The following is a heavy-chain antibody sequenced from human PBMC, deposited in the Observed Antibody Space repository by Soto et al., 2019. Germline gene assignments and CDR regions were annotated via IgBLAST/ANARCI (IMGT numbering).Heavy chain of an antibody. CDR2: INAGNGNT. D-gene: IGHD3-22*01. Sequence: ASVKVSCKASGYTFTSYAMHWVRQAPGQRLEWMGWINAGNGNTKYSQKFQGRVTMTTDTSTSTAYMELRSLRSDDTAVYYCARDLRPYYDSSLSPDAFDIWGQGTMVTVSS. CDR1: GYTFTSYA. CDR3: ARDLRPYYDSSLSPDAFDI. J-gene: IGHJ3*02. V-gene: IGHV1-3*01.